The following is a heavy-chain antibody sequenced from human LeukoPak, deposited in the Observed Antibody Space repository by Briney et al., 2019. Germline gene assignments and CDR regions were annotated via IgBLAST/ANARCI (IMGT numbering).Heavy chain of an antibody. J-gene: IGHJ4*02. CDR2: ILYDGSNK. Sequence: PGRSLRLSCAASGFTFSRYAMHWVRQAPGKGLECVAVILYDGSNKYYADSVKGRFTISRDNSKNTVYLQMNSLRAEDTAVYYCAKDRVYCITMVRGVINGLDYWGQGTLVTVSS. CDR3: AKDRVYCITMVRGVINGLDY. CDR1: GFTFSRYA. V-gene: IGHV3-30-3*01. D-gene: IGHD3-10*01.